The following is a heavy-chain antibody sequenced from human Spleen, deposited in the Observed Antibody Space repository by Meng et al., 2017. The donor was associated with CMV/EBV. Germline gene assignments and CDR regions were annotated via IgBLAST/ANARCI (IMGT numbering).Heavy chain of an antibody. CDR3: ARAEMTTENWFDP. CDR2: ISMSGKT. Sequence: CAIHGGTLNNYPWGWIRQTPEKGLEWIGDISMSGKTTYSPFLGSRLTISLDKSKRQFSLDLRSVTAADTAVYYCARAEMTTENWFDPWGQGTLVTVSS. CDR1: GGTLNNYP. V-gene: IGHV4-34*01. D-gene: IGHD5-24*01. J-gene: IGHJ5*02.